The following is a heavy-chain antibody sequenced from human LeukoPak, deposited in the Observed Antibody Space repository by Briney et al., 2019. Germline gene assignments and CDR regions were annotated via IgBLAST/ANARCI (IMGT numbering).Heavy chain of an antibody. CDR3: AKDGVRGYYGSGSYYGL. Sequence: GGSLRLSCAASGFTFSSYEMNWVRQAPGKGLEWVSYISSSGSTIYYADSVKGRFTISRDNAKNSLYLQMNSLRAEDTAVYYCAKDGVRGYYGSGSYYGLWGQGTLVTVSS. J-gene: IGHJ4*02. D-gene: IGHD3-10*01. CDR1: GFTFSSYE. CDR2: ISSSGSTI. V-gene: IGHV3-48*03.